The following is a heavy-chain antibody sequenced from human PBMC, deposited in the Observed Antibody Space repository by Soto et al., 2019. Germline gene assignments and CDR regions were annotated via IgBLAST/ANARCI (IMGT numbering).Heavy chain of an antibody. V-gene: IGHV1-18*04. CDR2: ISAYNGNT. CDR3: ATSWRNSYYDSSGYYY. D-gene: IGHD3-22*01. CDR1: GYTFTSYG. Sequence: QVQLVQSGAEVKKPGASVKVSCKASGYTFTSYGISWVRQAPGQGLEWMGWISAYNGNTNYAQKLQGRVTMTTDTSTSTDYMELRRLRSDDTAVYYCATSWRNSYYDSSGYYYWGQGTLVTVSS. J-gene: IGHJ4*02.